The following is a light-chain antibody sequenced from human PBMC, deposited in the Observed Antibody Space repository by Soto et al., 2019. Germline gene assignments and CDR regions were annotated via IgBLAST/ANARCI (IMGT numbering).Light chain of an antibody. Sequence: DIVMTQSPLSLPVTPGEPASISCRSSQSLLHFNGYNYLDWYLQKPGQSPQLLISLGSHRASGVPDRFSGSGSGTDFTLKITRVEAEDVGVYYCMQALETVGTFGQGTKVDIK. CDR1: QSLLHFNGYNY. CDR2: LGS. V-gene: IGKV2-28*01. CDR3: MQALETVGT. J-gene: IGKJ1*01.